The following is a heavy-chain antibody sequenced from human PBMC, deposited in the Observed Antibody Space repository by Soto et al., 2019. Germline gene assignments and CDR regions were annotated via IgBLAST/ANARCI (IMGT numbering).Heavy chain of an antibody. D-gene: IGHD4-4*01. J-gene: IGHJ4*02. Sequence: KGAGYAYTREYGQCLRKTKKQGLEWMGIINPSGGSTSYAQKFQGRVTMTRDTSTSTVYMELSSLRSEDTAVYYCARARRTILQHFDYRGQGTLVTVSS. CDR2: INPSGGST. CDR3: ARARRTILQHFDY. CDR1: GYAYTREY. V-gene: IGHV1-46*01.